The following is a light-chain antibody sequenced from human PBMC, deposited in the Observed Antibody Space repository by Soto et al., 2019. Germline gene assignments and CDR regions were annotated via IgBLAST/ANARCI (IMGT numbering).Light chain of an antibody. CDR2: DAS. V-gene: IGKV3-11*02. CDR1: QSVSSH. CDR3: QQRSNWPLHS. Sequence: EIVLTQSPATLSLSPGERATLSCRASQSVSSHLAWYQQKPGQAPRLLIYDASNSATGIPARFSGSGSRRDFTHSLSSLEPEDFAVHYFQQRSNWPLHSFGAGTKVEIK. J-gene: IGKJ4*01.